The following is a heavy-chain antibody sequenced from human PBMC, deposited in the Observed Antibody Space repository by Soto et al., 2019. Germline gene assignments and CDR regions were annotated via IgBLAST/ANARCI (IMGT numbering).Heavy chain of an antibody. V-gene: IGHV1-69*06. CDR3: ARGPKRYCSSTSCYTASYYYYGMDV. J-gene: IGHJ6*02. CDR1: GGTFSSYA. Sequence: QVQLVQSGAEVKKPGSSVKVSCKASGGTFSSYAISWVRQAPGQGLEWMGGIIPIFGTANYAQKFQGRVTSTADKSTSTAYMELSSLRSEDTAVYYCARGPKRYCSSTSCYTASYYYYGMDVWGQGTTVTVSS. CDR2: IIPIFGTA. D-gene: IGHD2-2*02.